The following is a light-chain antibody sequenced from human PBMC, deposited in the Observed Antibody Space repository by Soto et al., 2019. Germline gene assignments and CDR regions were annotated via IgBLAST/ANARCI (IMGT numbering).Light chain of an antibody. Sequence: QSALTQPPSASGTPGQRVTISCSGSNSNIGANTVNWYQHLPGTAPKLLMYSNSQRPSGVSDRFSGSKSGTSASLAISGLQSEDEADYYCAAWDDSLNGVVFGGGTKVTVL. CDR3: AAWDDSLNGVV. CDR2: SNS. J-gene: IGLJ2*01. V-gene: IGLV1-44*01. CDR1: NSNIGANT.